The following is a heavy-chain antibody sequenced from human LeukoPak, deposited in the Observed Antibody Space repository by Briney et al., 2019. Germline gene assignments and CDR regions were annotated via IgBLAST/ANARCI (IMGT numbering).Heavy chain of an antibody. CDR3: ARDYGGNSGDN. J-gene: IGHJ4*02. V-gene: IGHV1-69*04. D-gene: IGHD4-17*01. Sequence: SVKVSCKASGGTFSSYAISWVRQAPGQGLEWMGRIIPILGIANYAQKFQGRVTITADKSTSTAYMELSSLRSEDTAVYYCARDYGGNSGDNWGQGTLVTVSS. CDR2: IIPILGIA. CDR1: GGTFSSYA.